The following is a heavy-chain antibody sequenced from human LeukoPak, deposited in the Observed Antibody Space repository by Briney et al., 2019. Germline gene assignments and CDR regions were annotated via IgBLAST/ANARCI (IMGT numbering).Heavy chain of an antibody. J-gene: IGHJ3*01. CDR2: ISGSGGST. CDR3: ANDDIIVGATAFDV. CDR1: GFTFSSYV. D-gene: IGHD1-26*01. Sequence: GGSLRLSCAAFGFTFSSYVMSWGRQAPGKGLEWVSAISGSGGSTNYADSVKGPYTISRDNSKNTLYLQMNSLRAEDTAVYYCANDDIIVGATAFDVCGQGTMVTVSS. V-gene: IGHV3-23*01.